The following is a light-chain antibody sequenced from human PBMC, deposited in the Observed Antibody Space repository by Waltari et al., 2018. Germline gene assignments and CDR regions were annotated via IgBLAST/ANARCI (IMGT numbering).Light chain of an antibody. CDR3: QQGHTFPT. CDR1: QDIGTW. Sequence: DIQMTQSPSSVSAYVGDTVSITCRASQDIGTWLAWYQQKPGKAPKLLIYAASTLESGVPPRFSGSGSGTDFTLTISGLQPEDFATYYCQQGHTFPTFGQGTKLES. J-gene: IGKJ2*01. CDR2: AAS. V-gene: IGKV1-12*01.